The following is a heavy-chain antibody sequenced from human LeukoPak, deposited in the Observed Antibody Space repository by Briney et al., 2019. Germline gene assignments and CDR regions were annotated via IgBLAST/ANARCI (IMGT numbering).Heavy chain of an antibody. CDR2: IYYSGST. J-gene: IGHJ3*02. CDR3: ARGGPAMDAFDI. Sequence: SETLSLTCTVSGGSISSYYWSWIRQPAGKGLEWIGYIYYSGSTNYNPSLKSRVTISVDTSKNQFSLKLSSVTAADTAVYYCARGGPAMDAFDIWGQGTMVTVSS. V-gene: IGHV4-59*01. D-gene: IGHD2-2*01. CDR1: GGSISSYY.